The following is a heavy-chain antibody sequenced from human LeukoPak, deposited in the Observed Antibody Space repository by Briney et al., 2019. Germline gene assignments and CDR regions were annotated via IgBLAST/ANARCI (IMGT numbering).Heavy chain of an antibody. D-gene: IGHD5-18*01. CDR1: GFTFTNHY. V-gene: IGHV3-72*01. CDR3: GRDTATAIDY. Sequence: GGSLTVSCAASGFTFTNHYMDWVRQAPGMGLEWIARTTNTPNAYTTAYAASVRGRFTVSRDDSKSLLHLQMSSLKTDDTAVYYCGRDTATAIDYWGRGTLVTVSS. J-gene: IGHJ4*02. CDR2: TTNTPNAYTT.